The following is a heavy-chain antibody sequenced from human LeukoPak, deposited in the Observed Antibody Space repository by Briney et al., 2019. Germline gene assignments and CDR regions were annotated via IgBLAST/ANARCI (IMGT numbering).Heavy chain of an antibody. CDR3: ARVGIVGATNFDY. D-gene: IGHD1-26*01. J-gene: IGHJ4*02. CDR1: GFTFSSYA. Sequence: GGSLRLSCAASGFTFSSYAMSWVRQAPGKGLEWVSSISSSSSYIYYADSVKGRFTISRDNAKNSLYLQMNSLRAEDTAVYYCARVGIVGATNFDYWGQGTLVTVSS. CDR2: ISSSSSYI. V-gene: IGHV3-21*01.